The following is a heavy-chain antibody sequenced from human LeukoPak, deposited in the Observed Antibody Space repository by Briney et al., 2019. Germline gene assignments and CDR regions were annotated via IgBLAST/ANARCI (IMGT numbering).Heavy chain of an antibody. CDR1: GFTFSDYT. V-gene: IGHV3-21*01. J-gene: IGHJ4*02. CDR3: ARLGSIAAAGTPDY. Sequence: GGSLRLSCAASGFTFSDYTMNWVRQAPGKGLEWVSSISSSSSDIYYADSVRGRFTISRDNAKNSLYLQMNSLRGEDTAVYYCARLGSIAAAGTPDYWGQGTLVTVSS. D-gene: IGHD6-13*01. CDR2: ISSSSSDI.